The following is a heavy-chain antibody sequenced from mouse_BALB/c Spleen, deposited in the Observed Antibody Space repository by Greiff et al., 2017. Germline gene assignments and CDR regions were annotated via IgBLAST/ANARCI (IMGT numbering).Heavy chain of an antibody. CDR1: GYAFSSSW. J-gene: IGHJ3*01. CDR3: ARPHYGSFAY. D-gene: IGHD2-2*01. V-gene: IGHV1-82*01. CDR2: IYPGDGDT. Sequence: QVQLQQSGPELVKPGASVKISCKASGYAFSSSWMNWVKQRPGQGLEWIGRIYPGDGDTNYNGKFKGKATLTADKSSSTAYMQLSSLTSVDSAVYFCARPHYGSFAYWGQGTLVTVSA.